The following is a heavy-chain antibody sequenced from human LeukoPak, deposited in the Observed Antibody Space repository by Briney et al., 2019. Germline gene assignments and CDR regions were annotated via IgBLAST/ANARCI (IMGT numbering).Heavy chain of an antibody. D-gene: IGHD4-11*01. CDR3: ARDWPTVIADF. J-gene: IGHJ1*01. CDR1: GYKFLSHG. CDR2: IRADNGDT. V-gene: IGHV1-18*04. Sequence: ASVKVSCKTSGYKFLSHGISWVRQAPGQGLEWLGWIRADNGDTRFAQKFQGRFTMTTDTSTSTAYMELRSLRSDDTAVYYCARDWPTVIADFWGQGTLVTVSS.